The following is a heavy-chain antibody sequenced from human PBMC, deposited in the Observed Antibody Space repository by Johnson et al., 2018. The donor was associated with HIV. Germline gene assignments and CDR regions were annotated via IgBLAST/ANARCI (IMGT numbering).Heavy chain of an antibody. V-gene: IGHV3-38-3*01. CDR2: ISGGST. D-gene: IGHD2-21*02. CDR3: AGVTGADDAFDI. CDR1: GFTVSSNE. Sequence: VQLVESGGGLVQPGGSLRLSCAASGFTVSSNEMSWVRQAPGKGLEWVSSISGGSTYYEHSVKGRFTISRDNSKNTLYLQRNSMGADDTAVYYCAGVTGADDAFDIWGQGTMVIVSS. J-gene: IGHJ3*02.